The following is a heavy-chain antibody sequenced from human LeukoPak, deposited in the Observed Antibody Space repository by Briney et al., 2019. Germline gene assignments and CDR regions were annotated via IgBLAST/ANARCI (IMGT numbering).Heavy chain of an antibody. CDR1: GYTFTGYY. CDR3: AREWGYDSSGYYYYYGMDV. V-gene: IGHV1-2*04. CDR2: INPNSGGT. Sequence: ASVKVSCKASGYTFTGYYMHWVRQAPGQGLEWMGWINPNSGGTNCAQKFQGWVTMTRDTSISTAYMELSRLRSDDTAVYYCAREWGYDSSGYYYYYGMDVWGQGTTVTVSS. J-gene: IGHJ6*02. D-gene: IGHD3-22*01.